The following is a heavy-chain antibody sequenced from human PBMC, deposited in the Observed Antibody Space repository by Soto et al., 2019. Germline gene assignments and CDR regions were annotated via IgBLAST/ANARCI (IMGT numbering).Heavy chain of an antibody. CDR3: ARGYNYADY. CDR2: IWYDGSNE. V-gene: IGHV3-33*01. D-gene: IGHD5-18*01. J-gene: IGHJ4*02. CDR1: GFTFSSHG. Sequence: PGGSLRLSCASSGFTFSSHGMHWVRQAPGKTLERVEVIWYDGSNEYYADSVRGRFTISRDNSKNTLFLEMNSLTAEDTAVYYCARGYNYADYWGQGTQVTVYS.